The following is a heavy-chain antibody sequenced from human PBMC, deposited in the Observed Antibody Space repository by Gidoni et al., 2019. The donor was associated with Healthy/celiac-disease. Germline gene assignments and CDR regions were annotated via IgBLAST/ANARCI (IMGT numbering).Heavy chain of an antibody. D-gene: IGHD4-17*01. CDR1: GGSISSYY. Sequence: QVQLQESGPGLVKPSETLSLTCTVSGGSISSYYWSWIRQPPGKGLEWIGYIYYSGSTNYNPSLKSRVTISVDTSKNQFSLKLSSVTAADTAVYYCARSPRGGNGDLYASGDYWGQGTLVTVSS. V-gene: IGHV4-59*01. CDR2: IYYSGST. CDR3: ARSPRGGNGDLYASGDY. J-gene: IGHJ4*02.